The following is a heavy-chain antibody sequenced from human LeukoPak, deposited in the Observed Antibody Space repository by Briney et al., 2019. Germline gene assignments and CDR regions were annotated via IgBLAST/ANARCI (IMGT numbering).Heavy chain of an antibody. J-gene: IGHJ4*02. CDR3: AKDPLYYYDSSGYSLDY. CDR1: GFTFSSYA. D-gene: IGHD3-22*01. V-gene: IGHV3-23*01. CDR2: ISGSGGST. Sequence: PGASLRLSCAASGFTFSSYAMSWVRQAPGKGLEWVSAISGSGGSTYYADSVKGRFTISRDNSKNTLYLQMNSLRAEDTAVYYCAKDPLYYYDSSGYSLDYWGRGTLVTVSS.